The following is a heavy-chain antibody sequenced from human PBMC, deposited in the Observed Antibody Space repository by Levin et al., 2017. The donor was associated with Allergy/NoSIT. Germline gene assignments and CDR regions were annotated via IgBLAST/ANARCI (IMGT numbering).Heavy chain of an antibody. Sequence: LSLTCAASGFSVSDSYMSWVRQAPGKGLEYVSVIYSAGTTYYADSVKGRFTISRDNSKNTLYLQMNSLRADDTAVYYCARAVGTPGWAEQFQHWGQGTLVTVSS. CDR2: IYSAGTT. CDR3: ARAVGTPGWAEQFQH. D-gene: IGHD2-15*01. J-gene: IGHJ1*01. V-gene: IGHV3-53*01. CDR1: GFSVSDSY.